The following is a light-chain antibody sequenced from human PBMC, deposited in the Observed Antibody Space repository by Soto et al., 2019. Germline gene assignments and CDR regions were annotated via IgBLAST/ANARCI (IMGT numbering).Light chain of an antibody. CDR1: DSDVGSYNY. J-gene: IGLJ1*01. Sequence: SALTQPRSVSESPGQSITLSCPGRDSDVGSYNYVSWYQQHPGQAPKFMIYDVNKRPSGVSHRFSGSKSGNTASLTISGLQADDEADYYCLSYAGSYNFVFGRGAKV. CDR2: DVN. V-gene: IGLV2-11*01. CDR3: LSYAGSYNFV.